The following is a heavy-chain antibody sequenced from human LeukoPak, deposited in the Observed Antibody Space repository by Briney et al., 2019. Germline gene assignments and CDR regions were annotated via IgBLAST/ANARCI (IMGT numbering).Heavy chain of an antibody. CDR3: AKALRQWLVNYYGMDV. J-gene: IGHJ6*02. CDR2: ISWNSGSI. Sequence: PGGSLRLSCAASGFTFDDYAMHWVRQAPGKGLEWVSGISWNSGSIGYADSVKGRFTISRDNAKNSLYLQMNSLRAEDTALYYCAKALRQWLVNYYGMDVWGQGTTVTVSS. D-gene: IGHD6-19*01. CDR1: GFTFDDYA. V-gene: IGHV3-9*01.